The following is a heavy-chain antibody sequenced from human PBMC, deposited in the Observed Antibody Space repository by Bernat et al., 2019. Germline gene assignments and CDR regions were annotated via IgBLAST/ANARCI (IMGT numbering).Heavy chain of an antibody. J-gene: IGHJ6*02. CDR1: EVTFSSYT. Sequence: KSSEVTFSSYTISWVRQAPGPGLEWMGRIIPILGIANYAQKFQGRVTITADKSTSTAYMELSSLRTEDTAVYDLARWWNSGDDIFYYYGMEVWG. D-gene: IGHD5-12*01. V-gene: IGHV1-69*02. CDR2: IIPILGIA. CDR3: ARWWNSGDDIFYYYGMEV.